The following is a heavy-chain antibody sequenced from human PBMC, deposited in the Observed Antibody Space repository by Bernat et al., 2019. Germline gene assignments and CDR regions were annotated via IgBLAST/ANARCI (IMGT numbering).Heavy chain of an antibody. Sequence: QVQLQESGPGLVKPSETLSLTCTVSGGSISSYYWSWIRQPPGKGLEWIGYIYYSGSTNYNPSLKSRVTISVDTSKNQFSLKLSSVTAEDTAVYYCARDLNYWGQGTLVTVSS. CDR2: IYYSGST. CDR3: ARDLNY. J-gene: IGHJ4*02. V-gene: IGHV4-59*01. CDR1: GGSISSYY.